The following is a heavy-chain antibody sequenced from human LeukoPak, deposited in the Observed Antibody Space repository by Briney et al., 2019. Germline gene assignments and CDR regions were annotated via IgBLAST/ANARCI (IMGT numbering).Heavy chain of an antibody. D-gene: IGHD6-13*01. Sequence: PGGSLRLSCAASGFTFSSYWMSWVRQAPGKGLEWVANIKQDGSEKYYVDSVKGRFTISRDNAKNSLYLQMNSLRAEDTAVYYCAREGSSSSWYFDYWGQGTLVTVSS. CDR1: GFTFSSYW. CDR2: IKQDGSEK. V-gene: IGHV3-7*01. J-gene: IGHJ4*02. CDR3: AREGSSSSWYFDY.